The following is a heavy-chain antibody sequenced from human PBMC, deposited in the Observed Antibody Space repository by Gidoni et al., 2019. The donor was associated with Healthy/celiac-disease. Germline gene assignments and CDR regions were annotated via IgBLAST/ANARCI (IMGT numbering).Heavy chain of an antibody. J-gene: IGHJ4*02. D-gene: IGHD3-22*01. V-gene: IGHV1-24*01. CDR1: GYTLTEFS. CDR2: FASEDGET. Sequence: QVQLVQSGAEVKKPGASVKVSCKASGYTLTEFSMHWVRQAPGKGLEWMGGFASEDGETIYAQKFQGRVTMTEDTATDKAYMELRSLRSEDKDVYYCETVTPEDYYDSRGYYHCWGQGTLVTVSS. CDR3: ETVTPEDYYDSRGYYHC.